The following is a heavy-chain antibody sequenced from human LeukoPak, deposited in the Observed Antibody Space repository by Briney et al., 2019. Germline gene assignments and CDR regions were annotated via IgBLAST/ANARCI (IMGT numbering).Heavy chain of an antibody. CDR1: GYSISSGYY. CDR2: INHSGST. D-gene: IGHD2-8*01. CDR3: ARRMVYYYYYMDV. Sequence: SETLSLTCTVSGYSISSGYYWGWIRQPPGKGLEWIGSINHSGSTNYNPSLKSRVTISVGTSKNQFSLKLSSVTAADTAVYYCARRMVYYYYYMDVWGKGTTVTISS. V-gene: IGHV4-38-2*02. J-gene: IGHJ6*03.